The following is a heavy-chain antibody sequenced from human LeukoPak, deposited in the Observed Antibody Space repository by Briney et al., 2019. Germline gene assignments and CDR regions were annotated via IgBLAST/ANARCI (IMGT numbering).Heavy chain of an antibody. V-gene: IGHV5-51*01. J-gene: IGHJ6*03. CDR1: GYSFNSYW. CDR2: IYPGDSDT. CDR3: ARRYYYDSSGYSYMDV. D-gene: IGHD3-22*01. Sequence: GGSLKLSCKGSGYSFNSYWIGWVRQMPGKGLEWMGIIYPGDSDTRYSPSFQGQVTISADKSISTAYLQWSSLKASDTAMYYCARRYYYDSSGYSYMDVWGKGTTVTVSS.